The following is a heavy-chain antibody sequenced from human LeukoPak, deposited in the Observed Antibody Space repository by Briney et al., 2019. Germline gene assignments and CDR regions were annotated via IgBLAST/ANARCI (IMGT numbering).Heavy chain of an antibody. CDR3: ARHPYYFDDSGFIQLDAFDY. D-gene: IGHD3-22*01. CDR2: ISYTGST. Sequence: SETLSLTCIVSGDSITSNSYYWGWIRQPPGKGLEWIGSISYTGSTYHNPSLKRRVTISVDTSKNQFSLRLTSVTAADTAVYYCARHPYYFDDSGFIQLDAFDYWGQGTLVTVSS. J-gene: IGHJ4*02. CDR1: GDSITSNSYY. V-gene: IGHV4-39*01.